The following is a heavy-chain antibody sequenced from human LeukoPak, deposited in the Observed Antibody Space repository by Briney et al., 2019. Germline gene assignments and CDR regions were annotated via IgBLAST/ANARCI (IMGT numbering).Heavy chain of an antibody. CDR1: GFTFSSYA. V-gene: IGHV3-30*04. CDR3: ARSLVVGATYPYH. J-gene: IGHJ5*02. Sequence: LRLSCAASGFTFSSYAMHWVRQAPGKGLEWVAVISYDGSNKYYADSVKGRFTISRDNSKNTLYLQLNSLRAEDTAVYYCARSLVVGATYPYHWGQGTLVTVSS. D-gene: IGHD1-26*01. CDR2: ISYDGSNK.